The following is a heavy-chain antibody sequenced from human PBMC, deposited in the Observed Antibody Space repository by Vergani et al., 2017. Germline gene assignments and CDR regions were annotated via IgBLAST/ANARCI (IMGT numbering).Heavy chain of an antibody. CDR1: GDSISRSHYY. CDR3: ARPVGPSAIADGYHV. CDR2: ISSSGSP. V-gene: IGHV4-39*02. Sequence: QLQLQESGPGLVKPSETLSLSCRVSGDSISRSHYYWGFIRQLPGKGLEWIGSISSSGSPYYNPTLKSRLAFSVDTSTNLFHLRLKSVTATATGMYYCARPVGPSAIADGYHVWGQGTMVTVS. J-gene: IGHJ3*01. D-gene: IGHD3-10*01.